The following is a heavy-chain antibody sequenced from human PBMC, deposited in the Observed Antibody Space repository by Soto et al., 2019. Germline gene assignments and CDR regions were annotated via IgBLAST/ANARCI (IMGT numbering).Heavy chain of an antibody. D-gene: IGHD1-26*01. CDR3: ARSLWGGSYYYSGIDV. Sequence: ASVKVSCKASGYTFTSYGISWVRQAPGQGLEWMGWISAYNGNTNYAQKLQGRVTMTTDTSTSTAYMELRSLRSDDTAVYYCARSLWGGSYYYSGIDVWGQGTMVTVSS. CDR2: ISAYNGNT. V-gene: IGHV1-18*01. J-gene: IGHJ6*02. CDR1: GYTFTSYG.